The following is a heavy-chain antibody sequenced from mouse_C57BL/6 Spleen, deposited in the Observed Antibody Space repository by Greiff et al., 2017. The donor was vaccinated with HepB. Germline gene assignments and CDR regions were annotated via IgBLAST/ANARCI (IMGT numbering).Heavy chain of an antibody. Sequence: QVQLKQSGPELVKPGASVKISCKASGYAFSSSWMNWVKQRPGKGLEWIGRIYPGDGDTNYNGKFKGKATLTADKSSSTAYMQLSSLTSEDSAVYFCARAAVLAPDYAMDYWGQGTSVTVSS. V-gene: IGHV1-82*01. D-gene: IGHD1-1*01. CDR3: ARAAVLAPDYAMDY. J-gene: IGHJ4*01. CDR1: GYAFSSSW. CDR2: IYPGDGDT.